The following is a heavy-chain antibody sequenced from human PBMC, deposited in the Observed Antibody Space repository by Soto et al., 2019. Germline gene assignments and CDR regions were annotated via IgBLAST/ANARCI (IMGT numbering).Heavy chain of an antibody. D-gene: IGHD3-16*01. V-gene: IGHV4-59*01. CDR2: IYYSGST. CDR3: ARVAYDYVWGPRTEFLWTNWFDP. CDR1: GGSISSYY. J-gene: IGHJ5*02. Sequence: PSETLSLTCTVSGGSISSYYWSWIRQPPGKGLEWIGYIYYSGSTNYNPSLKSRVTISVDTSKNQFSLKLSSVTAADTAVYYCARVAYDYVWGPRTEFLWTNWFDPWGQGTLVTVSS.